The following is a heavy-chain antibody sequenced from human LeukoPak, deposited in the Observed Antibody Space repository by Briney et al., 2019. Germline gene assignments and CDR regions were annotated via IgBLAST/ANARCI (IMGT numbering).Heavy chain of an antibody. CDR3: ARDFGHQVGATRYYFDY. CDR1: GFSFSSYS. V-gene: IGHV3-69-1*01. D-gene: IGHD1-26*01. CDR2: MTRSGTI. J-gene: IGHJ4*02. Sequence: GGSLRLSCAASGFSFSSYSMNWVRQAPGKGLEWVATMTRSGTIYYADSVKGRFTISRDNAKNSVYLQMNSLKAEDTAVYYCARDFGHQVGATRYYFDYWGQGTLVTVSS.